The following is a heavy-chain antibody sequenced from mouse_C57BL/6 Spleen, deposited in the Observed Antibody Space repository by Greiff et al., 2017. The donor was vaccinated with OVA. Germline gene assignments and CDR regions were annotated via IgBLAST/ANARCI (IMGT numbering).Heavy chain of an antibody. D-gene: IGHD2-4*01. CDR1: GYTFTSYW. CDR3: AIPPSYECDGGRFAY. CDR2: IHPSDSDT. Sequence: VQLQQPGAELVKPGASVKVSCKASGYTFTSYWMHWVKQRPGQGLEWIGRIHPSDSDTNYNQKFKGKATLTVDKSSSTAYMQLSSLTSEDSSVFYCAIPPSYECDGGRFAYWGQGTLVTVSA. V-gene: IGHV1-74*01. J-gene: IGHJ3*01.